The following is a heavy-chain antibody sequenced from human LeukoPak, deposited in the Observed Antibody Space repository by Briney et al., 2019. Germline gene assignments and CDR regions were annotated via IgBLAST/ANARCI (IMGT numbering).Heavy chain of an antibody. D-gene: IGHD6-13*01. CDR2: IYYSGST. V-gene: IGHV4-59*01. CDR1: GGSISSYY. J-gene: IGHJ5*02. Sequence: SETLSLTCTVSGGSISSYYWSWIRQPPGKGLEWIGYIYYSGSTNYNPSLKSRVTISVDTSKNQFSLKLSSVTAADTAVYYCAREKPYSSSWRPSNWFDPWGQGTLVTVSS. CDR3: AREKPYSSSWRPSNWFDP.